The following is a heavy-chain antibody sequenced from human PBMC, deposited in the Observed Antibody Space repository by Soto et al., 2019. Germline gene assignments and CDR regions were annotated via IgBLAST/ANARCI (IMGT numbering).Heavy chain of an antibody. CDR2: INAGNGNT. CDR1: GYTFTSYA. D-gene: IGHD5-18*01. CDR3: ARDRVAATENDPGYSYGQPRN. J-gene: IGHJ4*02. Sequence: ASVKVSCKASGYTFTSYAMHWVRQAPGQRLEWMGWINAGNGNTKYSQKFQGRVTITRDTSASTAYMELSSLRSEDTAVYYCARDRVAATENDPGYSYGQPRNWGQGTLLTVSS. V-gene: IGHV1-3*01.